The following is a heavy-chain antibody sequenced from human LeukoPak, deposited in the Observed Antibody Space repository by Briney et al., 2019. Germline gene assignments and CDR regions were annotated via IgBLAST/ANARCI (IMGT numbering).Heavy chain of an antibody. CDR3: AKAYYDSSGYYFLEDAFDI. V-gene: IGHV3-23*01. CDR1: GFTFSSYA. D-gene: IGHD3-22*01. Sequence: GGSLRLSCAASGFTFSSYAMSWVRQAPGKGLEWVSAISGSGGSTYYADSVKGRFIISRDNSKNTLYLQMNSLRAEDTAVYYCAKAYYDSSGYYFLEDAFDIWGQGTMVTVSS. CDR2: ISGSGGST. J-gene: IGHJ3*02.